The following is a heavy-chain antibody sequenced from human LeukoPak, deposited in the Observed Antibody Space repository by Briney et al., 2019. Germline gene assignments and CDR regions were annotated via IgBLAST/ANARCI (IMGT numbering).Heavy chain of an antibody. Sequence: PGGSLRLSCAASGFTFSSYEMNWVRQAPGKGLEWVSYISSSGSTIYYADSVKGRFTISRDNAKNSLYLQMNSLRAEDTAVYYCAREGPYCSGGSCRRWFDPWGQGTLVTVSS. CDR1: GFTFSSYE. CDR3: AREGPYCSGGSCRRWFDP. V-gene: IGHV3-48*03. D-gene: IGHD2-15*01. CDR2: ISSSGSTI. J-gene: IGHJ5*02.